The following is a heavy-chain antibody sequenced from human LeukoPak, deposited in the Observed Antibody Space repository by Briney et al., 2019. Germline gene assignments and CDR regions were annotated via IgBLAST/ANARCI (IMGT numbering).Heavy chain of an antibody. Sequence: PSETLSLTCTVSGGSISSYYWSWIRQPPGKGLEWIGYIYTSGSTNYNPSLKSRVTISVDTSKNQFSLKLSSVTAADTAVYYCARQALTMVRGVILSDYYYYYYMDVWGKGTTVTVSS. J-gene: IGHJ6*03. CDR2: IYTSGST. CDR3: ARQALTMVRGVILSDYYYYYYMDV. CDR1: GGSISSYY. V-gene: IGHV4-4*09. D-gene: IGHD3-10*01.